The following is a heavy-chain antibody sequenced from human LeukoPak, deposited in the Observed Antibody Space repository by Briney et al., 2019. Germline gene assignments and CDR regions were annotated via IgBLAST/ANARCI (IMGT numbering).Heavy chain of an antibody. J-gene: IGHJ6*03. CDR2: ISGSGGST. CDR3: AKDIYSSGWYGNYYYYYYMDV. Sequence: GGSLRLSCAASGFPFSSYAMSWVRQAPGKGLEWVSAISGSGGSTYYADSVKGRFTISRDNSKNTLYLQMNSLRAEDTAVYYCAKDIYSSGWYGNYYYYYYMDVWGKGTTVTVSS. CDR1: GFPFSSYA. V-gene: IGHV3-23*01. D-gene: IGHD6-19*01.